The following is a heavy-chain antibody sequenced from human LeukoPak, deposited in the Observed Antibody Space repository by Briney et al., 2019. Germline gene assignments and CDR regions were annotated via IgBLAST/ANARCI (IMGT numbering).Heavy chain of an antibody. Sequence: SETLSLTCAVYGGSFSGYYWSWIRQPPGKGLEWIGEINHSGSTNYNPSLKSRVTISVDTSKNQFSLKPSSVTAADTAVYYCARGSSGYYRWGQGTLVTVSS. J-gene: IGHJ5*02. CDR1: GGSFSGYY. CDR2: INHSGST. V-gene: IGHV4-34*01. D-gene: IGHD3-22*01. CDR3: ARGSSGYYR.